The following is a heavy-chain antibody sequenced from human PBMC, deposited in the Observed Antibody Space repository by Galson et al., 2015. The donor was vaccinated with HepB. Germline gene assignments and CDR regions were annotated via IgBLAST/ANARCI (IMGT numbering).Heavy chain of an antibody. J-gene: IGHJ3*02. Sequence: SLRLSCAASGFTFSSYSMNWVRQAPGKGLEWVSYISSSSSTIYYADSVKGRFTISRDNAKNSLYLQMNSLRAEDTAVYYCARRGPHDAFDIWGQGTMVTVSS. CDR1: GFTFSSYS. V-gene: IGHV3-48*04. CDR2: ISSSSSTI. CDR3: ARRGPHDAFDI.